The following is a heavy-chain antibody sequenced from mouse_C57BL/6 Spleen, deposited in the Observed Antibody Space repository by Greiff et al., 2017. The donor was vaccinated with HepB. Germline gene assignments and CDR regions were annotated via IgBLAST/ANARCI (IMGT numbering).Heavy chain of an antibody. Sequence: QVQLQQPGAELVKPGASVKMSCKASGYTFTSYWITWVKQRPGQGLEWIGDIYPGSGSTNYNEKFKSKATLTVDTSSSTAYMQLSSLTSEDSAVYYCARFITTVEDFDYWGQGTTLTVSS. CDR1: GYTFTSYW. D-gene: IGHD1-1*01. V-gene: IGHV1-55*01. CDR3: ARFITTVEDFDY. CDR2: IYPGSGST. J-gene: IGHJ2*01.